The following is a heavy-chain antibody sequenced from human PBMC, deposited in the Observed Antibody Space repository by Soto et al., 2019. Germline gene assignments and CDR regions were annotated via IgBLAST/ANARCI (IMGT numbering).Heavy chain of an antibody. Sequence: VQLVQSGAEVKKPGSSVKVSCKASGATFSSHGITWVRQAPGLGLEWMGGIIPMFDTTNYAQKFQGRLTITADESTSTAYMELSSLSSEDTAVYFCARGAAAGSYYGMDVWGQGTSVTVSS. CDR1: GATFSSHG. D-gene: IGHD6-13*01. CDR3: ARGAAAGSYYGMDV. V-gene: IGHV1-69*12. J-gene: IGHJ6*02. CDR2: IIPMFDTT.